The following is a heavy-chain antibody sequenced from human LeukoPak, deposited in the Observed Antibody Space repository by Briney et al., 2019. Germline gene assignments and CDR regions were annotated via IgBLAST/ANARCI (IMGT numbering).Heavy chain of an antibody. D-gene: IGHD5-24*01. V-gene: IGHV3-30-3*01. CDR3: ARAWRDGYNYWFDP. CDR1: GFTFSSYA. CDR2: ISYDGSNK. Sequence: GGSLRLSCAASGFTFSSYAMHWVRQAPGKGLEWVAVISYDGSNKYYADSVKGRFTISRDNSKNTLYLQMNSLRAEDTAVYYCARAWRDGYNYWFDPWGQGTLVTVSS. J-gene: IGHJ5*02.